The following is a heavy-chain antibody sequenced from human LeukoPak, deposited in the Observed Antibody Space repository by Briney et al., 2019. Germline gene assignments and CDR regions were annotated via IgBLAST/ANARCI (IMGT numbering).Heavy chain of an antibody. D-gene: IGHD6-19*01. Sequence: PGGSLRLSCAASGFTFSNSAMSWVRQTPGKGLEWVSTLSGSGITTYYADSVKGRFTISRDNSKNTLYLQMSSLRAEDTAVYYCAKGIYSSGWISFDYWGHGTLVTVSS. CDR1: GFTFSNSA. CDR3: AKGIYSSGWISFDY. CDR2: LSGSGITT. J-gene: IGHJ4*01. V-gene: IGHV3-23*01.